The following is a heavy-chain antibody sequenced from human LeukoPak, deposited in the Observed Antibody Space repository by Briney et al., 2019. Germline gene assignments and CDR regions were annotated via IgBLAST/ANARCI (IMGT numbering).Heavy chain of an antibody. CDR2: IRQDGSGK. CDR3: ARGIAAAGSY. Sequence: GGSLRLSCAASGFIVSNNYMNWVRQAPGKGLEWVANIRQDGSGKYYMDSVKGRFTISRDNAKNSVYLQMNSLRVEDTAVYYCARGIAAAGSYWGQGTLVTVSS. V-gene: IGHV3-7*03. CDR1: GFIVSNNY. J-gene: IGHJ4*02. D-gene: IGHD6-13*01.